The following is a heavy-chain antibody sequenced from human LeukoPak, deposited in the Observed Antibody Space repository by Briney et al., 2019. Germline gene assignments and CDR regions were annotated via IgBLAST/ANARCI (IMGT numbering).Heavy chain of an antibody. J-gene: IGHJ3*02. CDR1: GFTFSSYA. CDR3: AKDRYHRTSPFDI. CDR2: ISGSGGST. V-gene: IGHV3-23*01. Sequence: GGSLRLSCAASGFTFSSYAMSWVRQAPGKGLEWVSAISGSGGSTYYADSVKGRYTISRDNSKNTLYLQMNSLRAEDTAVYYCAKDRYHRTSPFDIWGQGTMVTVSS. D-gene: IGHD2-8*01.